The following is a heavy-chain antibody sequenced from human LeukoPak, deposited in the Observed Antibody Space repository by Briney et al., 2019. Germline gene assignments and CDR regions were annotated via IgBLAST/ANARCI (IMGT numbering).Heavy chain of an antibody. CDR3: ATSYDHGWLIGS. J-gene: IGHJ4*02. CDR2: IHYSGTI. D-gene: IGHD3-16*01. CDR1: GGSITNDY. Sequence: SETLSLTCTVSGGSITNDYWNWIRQSSGKQLEWIGSIHYSGTINYSPSLKSRITISLDTSKNQFSLKLSSVTAADTAMYYCATSYDHGWLIGSWGQGTQVTVSS. V-gene: IGHV4-59*01.